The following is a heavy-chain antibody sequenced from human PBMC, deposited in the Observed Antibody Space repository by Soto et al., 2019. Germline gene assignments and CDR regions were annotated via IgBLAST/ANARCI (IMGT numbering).Heavy chain of an antibody. CDR3: ARYPGIAVPGPYYFDY. Sequence: ASVKVSCKASGGTFSSYAISWVRQAPGQGLEWMGGIIPIFGTANYAQKFQGRVTITADESTSTAYMELSSLRSEDTAVYYCARYPGIAVPGPYYFDYWGQGTLVTVSS. V-gene: IGHV1-69*13. J-gene: IGHJ4*02. D-gene: IGHD6-19*01. CDR2: IIPIFGTA. CDR1: GGTFSSYA.